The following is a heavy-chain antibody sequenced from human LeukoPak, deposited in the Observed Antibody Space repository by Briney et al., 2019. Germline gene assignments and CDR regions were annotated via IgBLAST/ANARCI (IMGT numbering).Heavy chain of an antibody. CDR1: GYSFTTFG. CDR3: AKDVNNWNPQSGWFGP. CDR2: ISPYSGNT. V-gene: IGHV1-18*01. J-gene: IGHJ5*02. Sequence: GASVKVSCKASGYSFTTFGITWVRQAPGQGLEWLGWISPYSGNTDYAQKLQGRVTMTTDTSTTTAYLELRSLRYDDTAIYYCAKDVNNWNPQSGWFGPWGLGTLVTVSS. D-gene: IGHD1-1*01.